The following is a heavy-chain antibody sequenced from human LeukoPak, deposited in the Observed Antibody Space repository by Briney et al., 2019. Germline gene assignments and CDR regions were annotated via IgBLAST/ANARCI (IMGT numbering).Heavy chain of an antibody. Sequence: GGSLRLSCAASGFPFSNYAMNWVRQAPGKGLEWVSSISSSGDDTNSADSVKGRFTISRDNSKNTLYLQMNSLRAEDTAVYYCAKVAGFGRGLTDYWGQGTLVTVSS. V-gene: IGHV3-23*01. CDR3: AKVAGFGRGLTDY. D-gene: IGHD3-10*01. CDR2: ISSSGDDT. CDR1: GFPFSNYA. J-gene: IGHJ4*02.